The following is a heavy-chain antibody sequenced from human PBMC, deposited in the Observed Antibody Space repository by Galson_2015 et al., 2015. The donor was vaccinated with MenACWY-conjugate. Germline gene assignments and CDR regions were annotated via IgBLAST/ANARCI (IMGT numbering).Heavy chain of an antibody. V-gene: IGHV3-23*01. Sequence: SLRLSCAASGFTFSSYAMSWVRQAPGKGLEWVSFISGSGDTTYYADSVKGRFTISRDNSKNTLFLQMNSLTADDTAVYFCAKDRITVAVKRGFFDYWGQGTQVTVSS. CDR3: AKDRITVAVKRGFFDY. J-gene: IGHJ4*02. CDR1: GFTFSSYA. CDR2: ISGSGDTT. D-gene: IGHD6-19*01.